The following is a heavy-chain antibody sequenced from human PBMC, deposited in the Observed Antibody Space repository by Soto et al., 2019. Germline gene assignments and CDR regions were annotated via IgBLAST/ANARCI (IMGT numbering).Heavy chain of an antibody. V-gene: IGHV3-30*04. J-gene: IGHJ4*02. D-gene: IGHD6-6*01. Sequence: SLRLSCAVSGFIFKNYALNWVRQAPGKGLEWVASITRDGYNKYYADSVKGRFTISRDNSKNTLSLQMTALRVEDSSVYYCTKSSGGSSSVGTDYWGPGTLVTVSS. CDR3: TKSSGGSSSVGTDY. CDR1: GFIFKNYA. CDR2: ITRDGYNK.